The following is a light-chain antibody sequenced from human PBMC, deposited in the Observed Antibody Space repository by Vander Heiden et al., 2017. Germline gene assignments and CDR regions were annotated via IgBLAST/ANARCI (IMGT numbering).Light chain of an antibody. CDR3: QQYNSFRT. CDR1: QSISNW. CDR2: DAS. V-gene: IGKV1-5*01. J-gene: IGKJ1*01. Sequence: DIRMTQSPSTLSASVGDRVTITCRASQSISNWLAWYQQKQGEAPKLLIYDASTLESGVPSRFSGRGSGTEFTLTISSLQLDDFATYYCQQYNSFRTFGQGTKVEI.